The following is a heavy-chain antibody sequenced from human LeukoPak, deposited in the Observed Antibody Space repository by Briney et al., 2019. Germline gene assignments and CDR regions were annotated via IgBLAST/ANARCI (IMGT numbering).Heavy chain of an antibody. D-gene: IGHD4-23*01. Sequence: GGSLRLSCAASGFTFINAWMTWVRQAPGKGLEWIGRIKSKTNGGTTDYATPVKGRFTFSRDDSKSTLYLQMDSLRAEDTAVYYCARDKYGGNSNAFDIWGQGTLVTVSS. CDR2: IKSKTNGGTT. CDR3: ARDKYGGNSNAFDI. CDR1: GFTFINAW. V-gene: IGHV3-15*05. J-gene: IGHJ3*02.